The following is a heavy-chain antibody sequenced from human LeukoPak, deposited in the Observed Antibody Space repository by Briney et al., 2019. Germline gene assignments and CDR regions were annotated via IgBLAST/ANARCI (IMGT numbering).Heavy chain of an antibody. CDR1: GVSINGHY. Sequence: SETLSLTCTVSGVSINGHYWSWIRQPPGKGLEWIGFIYDSESANYKSSLESRVTMTVDTSKNQFPLKLNSVTAADTAVYYCARVLQNYYHLDLWGEGTPVTVS. CDR3: ARVLQNYYHLDL. J-gene: IGHJ6*03. CDR2: IYDSESA. D-gene: IGHD3-3*01. V-gene: IGHV4-59*11.